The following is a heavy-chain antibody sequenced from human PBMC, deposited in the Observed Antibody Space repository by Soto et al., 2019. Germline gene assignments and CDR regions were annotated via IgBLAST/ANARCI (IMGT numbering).Heavy chain of an antibody. Sequence: SETLSLTCTVSGGSISSGDYYWSWIRQPPGKGLEWIGYIYYSGSTYYNPSLKSRVNISVDTSKNQFSLKLSSVTAADTAVYYCARGIAAAGAGWFDPWGQGTLVTVSS. V-gene: IGHV4-30-4*01. J-gene: IGHJ5*02. CDR2: IYYSGST. CDR3: ARGIAAAGAGWFDP. D-gene: IGHD6-13*01. CDR1: GGSISSGDYY.